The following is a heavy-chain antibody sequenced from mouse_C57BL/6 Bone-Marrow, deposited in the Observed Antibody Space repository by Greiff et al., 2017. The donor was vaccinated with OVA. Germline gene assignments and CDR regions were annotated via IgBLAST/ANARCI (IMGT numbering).Heavy chain of an antibody. D-gene: IGHD2-2*01. Sequence: VQLQQSGPELVKPGASVKISCKASGYAFSSSWMNWVKQRPGKGLEWIGRIYPGDGDTNYNGKFKGKATLTADKSSSTAYMQLSSLTSEDSAVYFCERAGYGYLIAYWGQGTLVTVAA. CDR1: GYAFSSSW. V-gene: IGHV1-82*01. CDR3: ERAGYGYLIAY. J-gene: IGHJ3*01. CDR2: IYPGDGDT.